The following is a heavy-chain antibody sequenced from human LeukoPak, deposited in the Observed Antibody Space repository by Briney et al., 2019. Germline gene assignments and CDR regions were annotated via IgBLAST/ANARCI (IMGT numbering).Heavy chain of an antibody. CDR1: GFTFSSYS. V-gene: IGHV3-21*01. CDR2: IRSSSNYI. J-gene: IGHJ6*03. D-gene: IGHD3-16*01. CDR3: AKDTVMIKNYYYYRDV. Sequence: GGSLRLSCAASGFTFSSYSMNWVRQAPGKGLEWVSSIRSSSNYIYYADSVKGRFTISRDNSKNSLYLQMNSLSAEDTAVYYCAKDTVMIKNYYYYRDVWGKGTTVTISS.